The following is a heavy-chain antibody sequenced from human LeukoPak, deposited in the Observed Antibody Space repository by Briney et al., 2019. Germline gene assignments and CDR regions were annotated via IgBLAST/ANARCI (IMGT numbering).Heavy chain of an antibody. Sequence: PVGSLRLSCAASGFTFSSYGMHWVRQAPGKGLEWVAVIWYDGSNKYYADSVKGRFTISRDNSKNTLYLQMNSLRAEDTAVCYCAKEERYTASNIRGFDYWGQGTLVTVSS. J-gene: IGHJ4*02. CDR2: IWYDGSNK. V-gene: IGHV3-33*06. CDR3: AKEERYTASNIRGFDY. D-gene: IGHD5-18*01. CDR1: GFTFSSYG.